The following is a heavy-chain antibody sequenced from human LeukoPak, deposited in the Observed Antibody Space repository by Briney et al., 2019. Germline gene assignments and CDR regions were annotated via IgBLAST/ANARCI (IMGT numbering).Heavy chain of an antibody. CDR2: ISGSGRST. J-gene: IGHJ4*02. CDR3: TNRVDTTMVVY. Sequence: GGPLRLSCAASGFTFSSYAMSWVRQAPGKGLEWVSAISGSGRSTFYADSVKGRFTISRDNSKNTLYLQMNSLRAEDTAVYYCTNRVDTTMVVYWGQGTLVTVSS. D-gene: IGHD5-18*01. CDR1: GFTFSSYA. V-gene: IGHV3-23*01.